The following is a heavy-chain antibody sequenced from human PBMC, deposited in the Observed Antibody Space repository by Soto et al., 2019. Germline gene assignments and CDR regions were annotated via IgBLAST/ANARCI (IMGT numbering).Heavy chain of an antibody. CDR3: ARGHRGSYSSSPQYYYYYYGMDV. CDR2: ITPIFGTA. Sequence: GASVKVSCKASGGTFSSYAISWVRQAPGQGLEWMGGITPIFGTANYAQKFQGRVTITADESTSTAYMELSSLRSEDTAVYYCARGHRGSYSSSPQYYYYYYGMDVWGQGTTVTVSS. CDR1: GGTFSSYA. V-gene: IGHV1-69*13. D-gene: IGHD6-6*01. J-gene: IGHJ6*02.